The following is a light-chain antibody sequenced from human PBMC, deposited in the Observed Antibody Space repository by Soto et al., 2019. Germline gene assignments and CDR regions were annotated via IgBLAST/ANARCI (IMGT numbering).Light chain of an antibody. CDR3: RHFGSLPET. V-gene: IGKV3-20*01. CDR1: QSVASSY. Sequence: EVVLTQSPGTLSLSPGERVTLSCRASQSVASSYLAWYQQKPGRAPRLLFYSASRRATGIPDRFSGSGSGTDFTLTISRLEPEDFAVYYCRHFGSLPETFGQGTNVE. CDR2: SAS. J-gene: IGKJ1*01.